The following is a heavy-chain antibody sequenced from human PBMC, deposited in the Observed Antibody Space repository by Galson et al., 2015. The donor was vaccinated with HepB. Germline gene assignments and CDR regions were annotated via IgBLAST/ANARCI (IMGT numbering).Heavy chain of an antibody. Sequence: SLRLSCAASGFTFSNYSMNWVRQGPGKGLEWVSSISTSGTYIYYADSVQGRFTISRDNAKNSLYLQMNGLRAEDTAMYYCARGRRCTSSSCYGGGDYWGQGTLVTASS. J-gene: IGHJ4*02. D-gene: IGHD2-2*01. CDR3: ARGRRCTSSSCYGGGDY. V-gene: IGHV3-21*01. CDR1: GFTFSNYS. CDR2: ISTSGTYI.